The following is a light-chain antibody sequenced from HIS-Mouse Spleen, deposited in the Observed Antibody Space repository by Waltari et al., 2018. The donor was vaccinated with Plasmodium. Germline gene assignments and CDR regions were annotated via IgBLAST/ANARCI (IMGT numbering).Light chain of an antibody. CDR2: GAS. J-gene: IGKJ3*01. Sequence: EILMTQSPATLSVSPGERATLSCRASQSVSSNLAWYQQKPGQAPRPLIYGASTRATGIPARFSGSGSGTEFTLTISSLQSEDFAVYYCQQYNNWSFTFGPGTKVDIK. V-gene: IGKV3-15*01. CDR3: QQYNNWSFT. CDR1: QSVSSN.